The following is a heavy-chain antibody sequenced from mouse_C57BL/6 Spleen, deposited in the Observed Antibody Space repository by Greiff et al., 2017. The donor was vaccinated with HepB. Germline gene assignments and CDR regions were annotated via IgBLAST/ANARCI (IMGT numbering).Heavy chain of an antibody. CDR1: GYTFTDYN. J-gene: IGHJ1*03. D-gene: IGHD1-1*01. V-gene: IGHV1-18*01. CDR2: INPNNGGT. CDR3: ARRVFITTVVERWYFDV. Sequence: EVQLQQSGPELVKPGASVKIPCKASGYTFTDYNMDWVKQSHGKSLEWIGDINPNNGGTIYNQKFKGKATLTVDKSSSTAYMELRSLTSEDTAVYYCARRVFITTVVERWYFDVWGTGTTVTVSS.